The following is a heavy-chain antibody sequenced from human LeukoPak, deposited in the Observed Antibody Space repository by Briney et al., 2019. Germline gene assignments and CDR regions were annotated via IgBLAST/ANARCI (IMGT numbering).Heavy chain of an antibody. D-gene: IGHD4-11*01. J-gene: IGHJ4*02. CDR1: GFTFGDYA. CDR2: IRSKGYGGTT. CDR3: TRDDYSNYVLVY. Sequence: GGSLRLSCTASGFTFGDYAMSWLRQAPGKGLEWVGFIRSKGYGGTTEYAASVKGRFTISRDDSKSIAYLQMNSLKTEDTAVYYCTRDDYSNYVLVYWGQGTLVTVSS. V-gene: IGHV3-49*03.